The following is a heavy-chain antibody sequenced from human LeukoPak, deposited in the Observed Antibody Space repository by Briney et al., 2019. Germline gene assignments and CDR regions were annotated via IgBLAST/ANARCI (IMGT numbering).Heavy chain of an antibody. D-gene: IGHD7-27*01. Sequence: ASVKVSCKASGYTFTSYDTNWVRQATGQGLEWMGWMNPNSGNTGYAQKFQGRVTMTRNTSISTAYMELSSLRSEDTAVYYCARPATGDDYYYGMDVWGQGTTVTVSS. CDR3: ARPATGDDYYYGMDV. V-gene: IGHV1-8*01. J-gene: IGHJ6*02. CDR1: GYTFTSYD. CDR2: MNPNSGNT.